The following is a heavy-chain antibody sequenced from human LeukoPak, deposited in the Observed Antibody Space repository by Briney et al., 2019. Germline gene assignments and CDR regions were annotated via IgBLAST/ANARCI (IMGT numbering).Heavy chain of an antibody. V-gene: IGHV3-30*18. Sequence: PGGSLRLSCAASGLTFSSYGMHGVRQAPGKGLEWVAVIAYHGGAEYYADSVKGRFTISRDNSKNTVDLQLNSLRAEDSAVYYCAKQSFRMVNYFDYWGQGTLVTVSS. CDR1: GLTFSSYG. CDR2: IAYHGGAE. CDR3: AKQSFRMVNYFDY. D-gene: IGHD3-16*02. J-gene: IGHJ4*02.